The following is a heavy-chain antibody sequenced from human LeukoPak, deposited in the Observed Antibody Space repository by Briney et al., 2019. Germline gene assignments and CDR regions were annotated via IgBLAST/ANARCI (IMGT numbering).Heavy chain of an antibody. CDR1: GYTFTSYG. V-gene: IGHV1-18*01. Sequence: GASVKVSCKTSGYTFTSYGINWVRQAPGQGLEWVGWISTYNGNTFYAQKFEGRVTMTTDTSTNTVYMDLRSLRSDDTAVYYCARDLEHCRNIICSNSAYWGQGTLVIVSS. D-gene: IGHD2-2*01. CDR2: ISTYNGNT. CDR3: ARDLEHCRNIICSNSAY. J-gene: IGHJ4*02.